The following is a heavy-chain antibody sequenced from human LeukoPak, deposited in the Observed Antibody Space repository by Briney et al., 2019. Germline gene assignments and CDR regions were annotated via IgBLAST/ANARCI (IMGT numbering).Heavy chain of an antibody. D-gene: IGHD5-12*01. CDR3: ARDRDIVATITGFNWFDP. CDR1: GGTFSSYA. V-gene: IGHV1-69*04. Sequence: ASVKVSCKASGGTFSSYAISWVRQAPGQGLEWMGRIIPILGIANYAQKFQGRVTITADKSTSTAYMELSSLRSEDTAVYYCARDRDIVATITGFNWFDPWDQGTLVTVSS. CDR2: IIPILGIA. J-gene: IGHJ5*02.